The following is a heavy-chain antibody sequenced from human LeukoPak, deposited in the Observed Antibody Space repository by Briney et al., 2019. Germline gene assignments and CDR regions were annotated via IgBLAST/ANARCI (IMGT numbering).Heavy chain of an antibody. CDR2: ISAYNGNT. CDR3: ARAASSTYYDILTGYPTWFDP. Sequence: ASVKVSCKASGYTFTSYGINWVRQAPGQGLEWMGWISAYNGNTNYAQKLQGRVTMTTDTSTSTAYMELRSLRSDDTAVYYCARAASSTYYDILTGYPTWFDPWGQGTLVTVSS. J-gene: IGHJ5*02. CDR1: GYTFTSYG. D-gene: IGHD3-9*01. V-gene: IGHV1-18*01.